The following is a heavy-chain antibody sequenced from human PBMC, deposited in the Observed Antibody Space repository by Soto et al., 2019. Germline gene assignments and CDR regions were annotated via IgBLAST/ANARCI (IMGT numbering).Heavy chain of an antibody. CDR3: AGWGPNVCY. V-gene: IGHV3-7*01. J-gene: IGHJ4*02. D-gene: IGHD3-16*01. Sequence: EAQLVQSGGGLVQPGGSLRLSCEASAFSLRSFWMNGVRQSPRKGLEWVSNIDPEGSGKVYVDSVKGRFTVSRDNTQNSVYLQMGSLRAADTAVYYCAGWGPNVCYWGQGSLVTVSS. CDR1: AFSLRSFW. CDR2: IDPEGSGK.